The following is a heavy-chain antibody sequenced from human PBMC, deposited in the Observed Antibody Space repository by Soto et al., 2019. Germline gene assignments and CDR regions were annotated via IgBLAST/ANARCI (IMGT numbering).Heavy chain of an antibody. CDR2: VSAHTGDS. D-gene: IGHD4-17*01. Sequence: QVQLVQSGAEVKKPGASVKVSCKASGYPFGGYAIGWVRQAPGQGLEWMGWVSAHTGDSGYAHRFQGRVTLTTETSTSTAYMELRGLRSDDTAVYYCARPSTSYGDYGWSLAYWGQGTLVTVSS. CDR1: GYPFGGYA. J-gene: IGHJ4*02. V-gene: IGHV1-18*01. CDR3: ARPSTSYGDYGWSLAY.